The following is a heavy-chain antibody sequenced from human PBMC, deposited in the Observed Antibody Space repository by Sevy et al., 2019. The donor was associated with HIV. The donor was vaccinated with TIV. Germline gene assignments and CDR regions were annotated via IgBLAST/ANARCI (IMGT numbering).Heavy chain of an antibody. V-gene: IGHV4-59*01. J-gene: IGHJ5*02. CDR1: GGSISSYY. CDR3: ARSSIPAAPSGWFHP. D-gene: IGHD2-2*01. Sequence: SETLSLTCTVSGGSISSYYWSWIRQPPGKGLEWIGYIYYSGSTNYTPSLKSRVTISVDTSKNQFSLKLSSVTAAATAVYYCARSSIPAAPSGWFHPWGQGTLVTASS. CDR2: IYYSGST.